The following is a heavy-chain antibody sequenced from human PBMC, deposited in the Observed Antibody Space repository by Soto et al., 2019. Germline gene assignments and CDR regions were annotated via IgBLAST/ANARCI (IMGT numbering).Heavy chain of an antibody. CDR3: AKDRYSNGRGAFAY. Sequence: GGSLRLSCAASGFTFDDYAMHWVRQAPGKGLEWVSGISWNSGSIGYADSVKGRFTISRDNAKNSLYLQMNSLRAEDTALYYCAKDRYSNGRGAFAYRGQGSLVTVSS. V-gene: IGHV3-9*01. CDR2: ISWNSGSI. J-gene: IGHJ4*02. D-gene: IGHD4-4*01. CDR1: GFTFDDYA.